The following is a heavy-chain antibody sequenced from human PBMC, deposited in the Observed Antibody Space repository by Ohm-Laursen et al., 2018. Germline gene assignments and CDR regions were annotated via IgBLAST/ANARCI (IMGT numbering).Heavy chain of an antibody. D-gene: IGHD3-3*01. CDR2: ISWNSGSI. J-gene: IGHJ6*02. Sequence: SLRLSCSASGFTFDDYAMHWVRQAPGKGLEWVSGISWNSGSIGYAGSVKGRFTISRDNAKTTLYLQMNSLRAEDTAVYYCARDAPNYKTISGVVTALGMDVWGQGTTVTVSS. CDR1: GFTFDDYA. V-gene: IGHV3-9*01. CDR3: ARDAPNYKTISGVVTALGMDV.